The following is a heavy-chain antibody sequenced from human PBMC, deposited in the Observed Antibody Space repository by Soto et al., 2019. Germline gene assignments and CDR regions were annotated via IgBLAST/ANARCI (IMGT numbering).Heavy chain of an antibody. D-gene: IGHD2-15*01. Sequence: SETLSLTCTVSGGSISSSSYYWGWIRQPPGKGLEWIGSIYYSGSTYYNPSLKSRVTISVDTSKNQFSLKLSSVTAADTAVYYCARRLDGCSGGSCYYYYGMDVWGQGTTVTVSS. CDR1: GGSISSSSYY. J-gene: IGHJ6*02. CDR2: IYYSGST. V-gene: IGHV4-39*01. CDR3: ARRLDGCSGGSCYYYYGMDV.